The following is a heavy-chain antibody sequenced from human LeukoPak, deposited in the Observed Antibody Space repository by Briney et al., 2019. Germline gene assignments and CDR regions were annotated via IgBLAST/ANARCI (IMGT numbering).Heavy chain of an antibody. D-gene: IGHD6-6*01. J-gene: IGHJ4*02. Sequence: PGGSLRLFCAASGFTFSSYAMHWVRQAPGKGLEYVSAISSNGGSTYYANSVKGRFTISRDNSKNTLYLQMGSLRAEDMAVYYCARDSYRGSSIAARPGDYWGQGTLVTVSS. V-gene: IGHV3-64*01. CDR1: GFTFSSYA. CDR3: ARDSYRGSSIAARPGDY. CDR2: ISSNGGST.